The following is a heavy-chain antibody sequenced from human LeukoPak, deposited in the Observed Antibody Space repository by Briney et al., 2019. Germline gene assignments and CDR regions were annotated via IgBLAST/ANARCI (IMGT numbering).Heavy chain of an antibody. CDR2: MSRGGTYI. V-gene: IGHV3-21*01. D-gene: IGHD2-15*01. Sequence: GASLRLSCAASGFTFDTYAMTWVRQAPGKGLEWVSSMSRGGTYIYYAESLRGRSTISRDNTKNFLYLQLSTLRVEDTAVYYCARDRPTGRSRGVVVQWGQGTLVTVSS. J-gene: IGHJ4*02. CDR3: ARDRPTGRSRGVVVQ. CDR1: GFTFDTYA.